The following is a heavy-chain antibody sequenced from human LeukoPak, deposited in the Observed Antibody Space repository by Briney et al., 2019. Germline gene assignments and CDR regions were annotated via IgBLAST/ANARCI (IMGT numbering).Heavy chain of an antibody. CDR1: GFTFTSYW. V-gene: IGHV3-7*03. D-gene: IGHD6-13*01. Sequence: GGSLRLSCAASGFTFTSYWMSWVRQAPGKGLEWVANIKQDGSEKYYVDSVKGRFTISRDNAKNSLYLQMNSLRAEDAAIYYCARGGYSRDYWGQGTLVTVSS. J-gene: IGHJ4*02. CDR2: IKQDGSEK. CDR3: ARGGYSRDY.